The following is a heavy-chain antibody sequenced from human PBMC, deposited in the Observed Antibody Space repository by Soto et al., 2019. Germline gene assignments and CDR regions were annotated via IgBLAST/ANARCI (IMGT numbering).Heavy chain of an antibody. V-gene: IGHV4-4*02. D-gene: IGHD7-27*01. CDR1: GDSISSSVW. J-gene: IGHJ4*02. Sequence: SETLSLTXAVSGDSISSSVWWTWVRQPPGKGLEWIGEVFHTGNTNYNPSLKSRVTMSVDKSTNEFSLKVTSVTAADTAIYYCARKAWVRFDYWGQGALVTVSS. CDR2: VFHTGNT. CDR3: ARKAWVRFDY.